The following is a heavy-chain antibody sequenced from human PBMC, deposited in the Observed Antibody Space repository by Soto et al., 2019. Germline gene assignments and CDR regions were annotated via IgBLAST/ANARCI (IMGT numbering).Heavy chain of an antibody. D-gene: IGHD5-12*01. CDR1: GFTIRNYG. Sequence: PGGSNRVSYTTSGFTIRNYGMNWVRQHPGKGLEWVSTISNSGRDTYYADSVKGRFTISRDSSKNTLFLQMNSLRAEDTAVYHCARYIRGPVYYMDVWGTGTTVTVSS. J-gene: IGHJ6*03. V-gene: IGHV3-23*01. CDR2: ISNSGRDT. CDR3: ARYIRGPVYYMDV.